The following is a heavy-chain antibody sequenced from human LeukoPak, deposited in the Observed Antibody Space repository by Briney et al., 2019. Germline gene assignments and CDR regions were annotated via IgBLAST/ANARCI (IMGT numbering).Heavy chain of an antibody. Sequence: PSQTLSLTCTVSGGSISSGGYYWSWIRQHPGKGLEGIGYIYYSGSTYYNPSLKSRVTISVDTSKNQFSLKLSSVTAADTAVYYCARATITIFGVVLYGMDVWGQGTTVTVSS. CDR3: ARATITIFGVVLYGMDV. J-gene: IGHJ6*02. CDR1: GGSISSGGYY. D-gene: IGHD3-3*01. V-gene: IGHV4-31*03. CDR2: IYYSGST.